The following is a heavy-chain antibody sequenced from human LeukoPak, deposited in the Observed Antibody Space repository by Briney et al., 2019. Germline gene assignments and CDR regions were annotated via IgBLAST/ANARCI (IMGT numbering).Heavy chain of an antibody. J-gene: IGHJ4*02. D-gene: IGHD1-1*01. CDR2: ISSSSSHI. Sequence: GGSLRLSCAASGFTFSSQTMNWVRQAPGKGLEWVSSISSSSSHIYYADSVKGRFTISRDNAKNSLYLQMNSLRAEDTAVYYCARLKQLVRAFDYWGQGTLVTVSS. CDR1: GFTFSSQT. V-gene: IGHV3-21*01. CDR3: ARLKQLVRAFDY.